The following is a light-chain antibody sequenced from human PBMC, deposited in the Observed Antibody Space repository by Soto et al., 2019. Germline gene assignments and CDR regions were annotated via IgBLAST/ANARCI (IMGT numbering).Light chain of an antibody. CDR3: SSYTSTNTLV. Sequence: QSALTQPASVSGSPGQSITMSCTGSSSDVGGYNYVSWYQQHPGKAPKLMIYEVGNRPSGVSDRFSGSKSGSTASLTISGLQAEDEADYYCSSYTSTNTLVFGTGTKVTVL. CDR2: EVG. J-gene: IGLJ1*01. V-gene: IGLV2-14*01. CDR1: SSDVGGYNY.